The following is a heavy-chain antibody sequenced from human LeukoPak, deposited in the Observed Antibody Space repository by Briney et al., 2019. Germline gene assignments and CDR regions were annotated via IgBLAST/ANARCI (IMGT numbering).Heavy chain of an antibody. Sequence: GGSLRLSCAASGFTFSSYGMHWVRQAPGKGLEWVAVIWYDGSNKYYADSVKGRFTISRDNSKNTLYLQMNSLRAEDTAVYYCAKDKGITIFGVVRPLFDYWGQGTLVTVSS. CDR3: AKDKGITIFGVVRPLFDY. J-gene: IGHJ4*02. CDR2: IWYDGSNK. D-gene: IGHD3-3*01. CDR1: GFTFSSYG. V-gene: IGHV3-30*02.